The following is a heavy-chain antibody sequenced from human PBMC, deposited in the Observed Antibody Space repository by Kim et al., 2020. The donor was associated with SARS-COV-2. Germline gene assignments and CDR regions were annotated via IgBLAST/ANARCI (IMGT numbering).Heavy chain of an antibody. D-gene: IGHD2-2*01. CDR2: IYDSVRSGNT. J-gene: IGHJ4*02. Sequence: SETLSLTCTVSGGAISSYYWSWIRQPPGKGLEWIGYIYDSVRSGNTNYNPSLKSRVTMSIDTSKNQFSLKLTSVTAADTALYYCARLQRYCSSTTCQGGYFDYWGQGTLVAVSS. V-gene: IGHV4-59*13. CDR3: ARLQRYCSSTTCQGGYFDY. CDR1: GGAISSYY.